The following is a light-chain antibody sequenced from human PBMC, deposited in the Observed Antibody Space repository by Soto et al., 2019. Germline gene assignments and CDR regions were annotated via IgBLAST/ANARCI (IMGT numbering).Light chain of an antibody. J-gene: IGLJ3*02. CDR3: QSYDAGLRGWV. V-gene: IGLV1-40*01. CDR1: SSDIGAGHD. CDR2: RNS. Sequence: QSVLTQPPSVSGAPGQRVTISCAGSSSDIGAGHDVHWYQQLPGTAPKLLIYRNSNRPSGVPDRFSGSRSGASAFLAITGLQAEDEADYYCQSYDAGLRGWVFGGGTKLTVL.